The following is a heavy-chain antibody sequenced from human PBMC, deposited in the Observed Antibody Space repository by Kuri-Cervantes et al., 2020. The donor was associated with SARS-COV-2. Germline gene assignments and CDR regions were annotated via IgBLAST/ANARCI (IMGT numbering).Heavy chain of an antibody. V-gene: IGHV4-38-2*01. J-gene: IGHJ6*03. CDR1: GYSISSGYY. D-gene: IGHD6-19*01. Sequence: ESLKISCAVSGYSISSGYYWGWIRQPPGKGLEWIGEINHSGSTNYNPSLKSRVTISVDTSKNQFSLKLSSVTAADTAVYYCARNSGYSSGWFYYYYYMDVWGKGTTVTVSS. CDR2: INHSGST. CDR3: ARNSGYSSGWFYYYYYMDV.